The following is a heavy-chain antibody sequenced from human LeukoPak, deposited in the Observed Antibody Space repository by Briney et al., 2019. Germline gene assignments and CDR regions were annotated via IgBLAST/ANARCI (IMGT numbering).Heavy chain of an antibody. Sequence: GGSLRLSCAASGFTFSSYAMSWVRQAPGKGLEWVSSISSSSSCIYYADSVKGRFTISRDNAKNSLYLQMNSLRAEDTAVYYCARDGMVRGVSGFDYWGQGTLVTVSS. CDR1: GFTFSSYA. V-gene: IGHV3-21*01. J-gene: IGHJ4*02. D-gene: IGHD3-10*01. CDR3: ARDGMVRGVSGFDY. CDR2: ISSSSSCI.